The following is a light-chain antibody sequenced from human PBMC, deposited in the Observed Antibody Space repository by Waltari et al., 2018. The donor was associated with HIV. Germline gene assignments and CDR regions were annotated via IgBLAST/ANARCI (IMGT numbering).Light chain of an antibody. CDR1: DSNIGSNY. CDR3: ASWDDNLNSWV. Sequence: QSVVTQPPSASGTPGQRVTISRSGSDSNIGSNYVYCYQDLSGSAPKPLIYKNNQRSSGVHNRFYGSKSDTSASLAISGLRSEDEADYYCASWDDNLNSWVLGGGTKLTVL. CDR2: KNN. V-gene: IGLV1-47*01. J-gene: IGLJ3*02.